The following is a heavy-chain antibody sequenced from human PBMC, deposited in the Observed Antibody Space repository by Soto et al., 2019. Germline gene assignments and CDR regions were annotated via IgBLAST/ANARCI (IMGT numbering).Heavy chain of an antibody. CDR2: IIPMTGTP. V-gene: IGHV1-69*01. J-gene: IGHJ5*02. CDR3: ARGPILPGATSWLDP. CDR1: GGIFSSFS. Sequence: QVQLVQSGAEVKTPGSSVEVSCKASGGIFSSFSITWVRQVPGHGLEWMGGIIPMTGTPNYAEKFQGRLTLTADASTRTAYLVLSCLKSEDTAVYYCARGPILPGATSWLDPWGQGTVVIVSS. D-gene: IGHD2-2*01.